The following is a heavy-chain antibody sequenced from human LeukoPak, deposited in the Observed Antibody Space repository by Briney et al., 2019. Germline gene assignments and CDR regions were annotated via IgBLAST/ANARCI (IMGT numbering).Heavy chain of an antibody. CDR3: ARVRYGPGSYYKGYFDY. J-gene: IGHJ4*02. V-gene: IGHV3-30-3*01. D-gene: IGHD3-10*01. Sequence: PGGSLRLPCAASGFTFSSYAMHWVRQAPGKGLEWVAVISYDGSNKYYADSVKGRFTISRDNAKNSLYLQMNSLRAEDTAVYYCARVRYGPGSYYKGYFDYWGQGTLVTVSS. CDR2: ISYDGSNK. CDR1: GFTFSSYA.